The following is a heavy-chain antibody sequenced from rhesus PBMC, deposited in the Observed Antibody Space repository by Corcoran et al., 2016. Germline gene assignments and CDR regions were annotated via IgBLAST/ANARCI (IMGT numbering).Heavy chain of an antibody. D-gene: IGHD1-44*02. CDR2: IDSSGST. J-gene: IGHJ4*01. V-gene: IGHV4-147*01. CDR3: ARHPYSGSYFDY. Sequence: QVQLQESGPGLVKPSETLSLTCAVSGGSISSSYWSWIRQAPGKGREWIGRIDSSGSTSSTPSLTSRVALSVATSKNQFSLKLSSVTAADTAVYYCARHPYSGSYFDYWGQGVLVTVSS. CDR1: GGSISSSY.